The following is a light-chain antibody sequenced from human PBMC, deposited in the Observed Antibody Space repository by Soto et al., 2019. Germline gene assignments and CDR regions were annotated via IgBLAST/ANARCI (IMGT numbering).Light chain of an antibody. V-gene: IGKV3-20*01. CDR2: GAS. CDR1: QSVSSF. J-gene: IGKJ4*01. CDR3: QQYGSSPLT. Sequence: EIELTQSPATLSLSPGERATLSCRASQSVSSFLVWYQQKPGQAPRLLIYGASSRATGIPDRFSGSGSGTDFTLTISRLEPEDFAVYYCQQYGSSPLTFGGGTKVDIK.